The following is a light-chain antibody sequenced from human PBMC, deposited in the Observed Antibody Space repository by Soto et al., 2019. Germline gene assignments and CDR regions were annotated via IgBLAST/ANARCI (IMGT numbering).Light chain of an antibody. V-gene: IGKV1-9*01. Sequence: GDRVTITCRASQGISYYLAWYQQKPGKAPKLLIYGAVTLQSGVPSRFSGSGSGTDFTLTISSLQPDDLATYYCQQLNNFPPFTFGPGTKVDLK. CDR3: QQLNNFPPFT. CDR2: GAV. CDR1: QGISYY. J-gene: IGKJ3*01.